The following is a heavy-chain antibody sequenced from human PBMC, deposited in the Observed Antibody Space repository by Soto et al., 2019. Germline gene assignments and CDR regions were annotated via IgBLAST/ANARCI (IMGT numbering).Heavy chain of an antibody. V-gene: IGHV3-13*01. CDR3: AKSQEIGTHFFDS. CDR1: GFTFSGFD. J-gene: IGHJ4*02. CDR2: IGTAGDT. Sequence: SLILSCEASGFTFSGFDMHWVREPTGKGLEWVSSIGTAGDTYYAVSVKGRFTISRDNAKNSLSLQMNSLRAGDMAVYFCAKSQEIGTHFFDSWGQGTQVTVSS. D-gene: IGHD6-13*01.